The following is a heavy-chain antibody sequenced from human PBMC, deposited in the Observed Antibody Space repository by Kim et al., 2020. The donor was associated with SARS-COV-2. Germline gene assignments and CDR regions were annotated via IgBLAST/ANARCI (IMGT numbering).Heavy chain of an antibody. CDR1: GDSVSSSIYY. J-gene: IGHJ4*02. D-gene: IGHD3-16*01. CDR3: ARGTDYGLDY. CDR2: AYYSGYT. V-gene: IGHV4-61*01. Sequence: SETLSLTCTVSGDSVSSSIYYWTWIRQPPGKALEWISYAYYSGYTKYNPSLKSRVTSSVDTSKNQFSLKVTSVTAADTAIYYCARGTDYGLDYWGQGTLV.